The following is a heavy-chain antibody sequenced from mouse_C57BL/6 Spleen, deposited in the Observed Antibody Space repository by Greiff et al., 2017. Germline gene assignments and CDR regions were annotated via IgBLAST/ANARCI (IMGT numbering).Heavy chain of an antibody. V-gene: IGHV1-81*01. D-gene: IGHD2-5*01. CDR2: IYPRSGNT. CDR1: GYTFTSYG. CDR3: ARRDSNSSMDY. J-gene: IGHJ4*01. Sequence: QVQLQQSGAELARPGASVKLSCKASGYTFTSYGISWVKQRTGKGLEWIGEIYPRSGNTYYNEKFKGKATLTADKSSSTAYMELRSLTSEDSAVYFCARRDSNSSMDYWGQGTSVTVSS.